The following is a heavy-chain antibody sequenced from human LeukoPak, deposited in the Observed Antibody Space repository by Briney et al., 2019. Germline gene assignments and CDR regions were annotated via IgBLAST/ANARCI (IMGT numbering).Heavy chain of an antibody. J-gene: IGHJ4*02. Sequence: SETLSLTCTVSGGSINSHYWSWIRQPPGKGLEWIAYIYYSGGTNYNPSLKSRVTISVDTSKSQFSLELTSVTAADTAVYYCARSPCSTTSCYLPLDYWGQGTLVTVSS. D-gene: IGHD2-2*01. CDR3: ARSPCSTTSCYLPLDY. CDR1: GGSINSHY. CDR2: IYYSGGT. V-gene: IGHV4-59*11.